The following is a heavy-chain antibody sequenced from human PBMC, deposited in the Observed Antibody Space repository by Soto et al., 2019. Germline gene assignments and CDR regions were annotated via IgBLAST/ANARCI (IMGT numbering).Heavy chain of an antibody. Sequence: EVQLLESGGGLVQPGGSLRLSCAASGFNFRSYEMNWVRQAPGKGLEWVSYISGSASSIYYADSVKGRFTISRDNAKNSLYLQMNSLRAEDTAVYYCTRGRPGGWYFDLWGRGTLVTVS. CDR3: TRGRPGGWYFDL. CDR1: GFNFRSYE. CDR2: ISGSASSI. V-gene: IGHV3-48*03. J-gene: IGHJ2*01. D-gene: IGHD3-10*01.